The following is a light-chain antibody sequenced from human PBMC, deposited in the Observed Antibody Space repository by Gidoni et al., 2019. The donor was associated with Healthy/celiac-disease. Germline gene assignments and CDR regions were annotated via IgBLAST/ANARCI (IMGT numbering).Light chain of an antibody. Sequence: EIVMTQSPATLSVSPGERATLPCRASQRVSSNLAGYQQKPGQAPRLLINGGSTRATGIPARFSGSGCGTEYTLTISSLQSEEFAVVYCQQYNNWPPLTFGGGTKVEIK. CDR3: QQYNNWPPLT. J-gene: IGKJ4*01. CDR2: GGS. V-gene: IGKV3-15*01. CDR1: QRVSSN.